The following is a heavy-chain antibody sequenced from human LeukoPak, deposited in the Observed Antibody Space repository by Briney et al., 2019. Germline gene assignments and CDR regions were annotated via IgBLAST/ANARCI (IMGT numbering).Heavy chain of an antibody. CDR1: GGSISSYY. D-gene: IGHD3-22*01. V-gene: IGHV4-4*07. CDR2: IYTSGST. Sequence: SETLSLTCTVSGGSISSYYWSWIRQPAGKGLEWIGRIYTSGSTNYNPSLKSRVTMSVDTSKNQFSLKLNSVTAADTAVYYCARVGGNYYDSSGYQHDAFDIWGQGTMVTVSS. CDR3: ARVGGNYYDSSGYQHDAFDI. J-gene: IGHJ3*02.